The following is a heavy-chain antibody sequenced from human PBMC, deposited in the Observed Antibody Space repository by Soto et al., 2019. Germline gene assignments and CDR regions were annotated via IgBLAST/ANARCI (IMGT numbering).Heavy chain of an antibody. CDR3: AREGFYDYVWGSYRRFDY. D-gene: IGHD3-16*02. V-gene: IGHV3-53*01. Sequence: EVQLVESGGGLIQPGGSLRLSCAASGFTVSSNYMSWVRQAPGKGLEWVSVIYSGGSTYYADSVKGRFTISRDNSKNTLYLQMNSLRAEDTAVYYCAREGFYDYVWGSYRRFDYWGQGTLVAVSS. CDR1: GFTVSSNY. CDR2: IYSGGST. J-gene: IGHJ4*02.